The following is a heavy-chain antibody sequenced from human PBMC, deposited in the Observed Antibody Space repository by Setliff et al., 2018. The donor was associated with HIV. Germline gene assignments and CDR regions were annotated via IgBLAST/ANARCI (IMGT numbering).Heavy chain of an antibody. CDR2: INTETGNP. J-gene: IGHJ4*02. V-gene: IGHV7-4-1*02. D-gene: IGHD1-26*01. CDR1: GGTFSNYV. Sequence: GASVKVSCKTSGGTFSNYVISWVRQAPGQGFEWMGGINTETGNPMYAQGFRGRFVFSLDTSVSTTYLQINSLKAEDTAMYYCARVGSYWSTFDYWGQGALVTVSS. CDR3: ARVGSYWSTFDY.